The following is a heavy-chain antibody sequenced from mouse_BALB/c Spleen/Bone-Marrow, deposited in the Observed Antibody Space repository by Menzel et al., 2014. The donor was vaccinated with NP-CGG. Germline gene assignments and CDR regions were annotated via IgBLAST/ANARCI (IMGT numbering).Heavy chain of an antibody. CDR2: ISSGGSYT. CDR3: ASSLYDYDAVDY. D-gene: IGHD1-1*01. V-gene: IGHV5-9-1*01. Sequence: DVKLVESGGGLAKPGGSLKLSCAASGFTFSSYAMSWVRQTPEKRLEWVATISSGGSYTYFSDSVMGRFTISRDNAKNTLYLQMSSLRSEDTAMYYCASSLYDYDAVDYWGQGTSVTVSS. CDR1: GFTFSSYA. J-gene: IGHJ4*01.